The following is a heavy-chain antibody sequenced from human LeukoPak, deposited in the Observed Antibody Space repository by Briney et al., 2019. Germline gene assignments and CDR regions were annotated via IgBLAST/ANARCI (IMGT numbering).Heavy chain of an antibody. CDR2: ISSSSSYI. CDR1: GSTFSSHS. J-gene: IGHJ4*02. CDR3: ARDPRLEISGMVIDMLDY. V-gene: IGHV3-21*01. D-gene: IGHD3-3*01. Sequence: GGSLRLSCAASGSTFSSHSMNWVRQAPGKGLEWVSYISSSSSYIYYADSVKGRFAISRDNAKNSLYLQMNSLRAEDSAIYYCARDPRLEISGMVIDMLDYWGRGTLVTVSS.